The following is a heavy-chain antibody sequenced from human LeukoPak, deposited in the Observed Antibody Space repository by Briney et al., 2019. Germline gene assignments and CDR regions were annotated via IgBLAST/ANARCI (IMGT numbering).Heavy chain of an antibody. CDR2: INHSGST. CDR1: GGSISSSSYY. Sequence: PSETLSLTCAVSGGSISSSSYYWDWIRQPPGKGLEWIGEINHSGSTNYNPSLKSRVTISVDTSKNQFSLKLSSVTAADTAVYYCARGPRFTSYYYYYYYMDVWGKGTTVTVSS. J-gene: IGHJ6*03. V-gene: IGHV4-39*07. D-gene: IGHD3-10*01. CDR3: ARGPRFTSYYYYYYYMDV.